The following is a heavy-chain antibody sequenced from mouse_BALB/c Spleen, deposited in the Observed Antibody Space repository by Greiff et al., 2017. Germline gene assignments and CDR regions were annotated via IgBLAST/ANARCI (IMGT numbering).Heavy chain of an antibody. CDR3: ARHSSYAMDY. D-gene: IGHD2-12*01. J-gene: IGHJ4*01. Sequence: EVKLVESGGGLVQPGGSLKLSCAASGFTFSSYTMSWVRQTPEKRLEWVAYISNGGGSTYYPDTVKGRFTISRDTAKNTLYLQMSSLKSEDTAMYYCARHSSYAMDYWGQGTSVTVSS. V-gene: IGHV5-12-2*01. CDR2: ISNGGGST. CDR1: GFTFSSYT.